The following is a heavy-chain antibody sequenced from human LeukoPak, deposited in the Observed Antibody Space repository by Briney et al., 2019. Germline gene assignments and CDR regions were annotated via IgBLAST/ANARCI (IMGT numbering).Heavy chain of an antibody. Sequence: PGGSLRLSCAASGFTFSSYAMHWVRQAPGKGLEWVAVISYDGSNKYYADSVKGRFTISRDNSKNTLYLQMNSLRAEDTAVYYCARSLVGYFDYWGQGTLDTVSS. J-gene: IGHJ4*02. CDR1: GFTFSSYA. CDR3: ARSLVGYFDY. V-gene: IGHV3-30*04. CDR2: ISYDGSNK.